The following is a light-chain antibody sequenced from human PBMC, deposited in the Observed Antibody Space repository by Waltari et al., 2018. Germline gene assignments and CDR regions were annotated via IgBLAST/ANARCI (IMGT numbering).Light chain of an antibody. CDR2: GAS. Sequence: DIQMTQSPSSLPASIGYTITVTCRASQTIRTYLNWYQPKPAKAPKLLIFGASTLPRGVPSRFSGSASGTEFTLTVTNLQPDDFATYFCQQSFSSPWTFGQGTTV. J-gene: IGKJ1*01. CDR1: QTIRTY. CDR3: QQSFSSPWT. V-gene: IGKV1-39*01.